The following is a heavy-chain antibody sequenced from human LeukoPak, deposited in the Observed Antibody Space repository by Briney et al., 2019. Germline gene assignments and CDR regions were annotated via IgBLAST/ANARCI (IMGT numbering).Heavy chain of an antibody. D-gene: IGHD6-6*01. Sequence: SETLSPTCAVYGGSFSGYYWSWIRQPPGKGLEWIGEINHSGSTNYNPSLKSRVTISVDTSKNQFSLKLSSVTAAGTAVYYCARGYGIAARPVDYWGQGTLVTVSS. V-gene: IGHV4-34*01. CDR2: INHSGST. CDR3: ARGYGIAARPVDY. J-gene: IGHJ4*02. CDR1: GGSFSGYY.